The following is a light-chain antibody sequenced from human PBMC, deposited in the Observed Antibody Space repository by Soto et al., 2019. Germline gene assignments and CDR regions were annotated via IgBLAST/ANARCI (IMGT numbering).Light chain of an antibody. CDR1: KSDIGVYDF. J-gene: IGLJ1*01. CDR2: EVV. CDR3: KSYSGSNTYV. Sequence: QSVLTQPPSASGSPGQSATISCTGTKSDIGVYDFVSWYQHHPGKAPRLIIYEVVQRPSGVPDRFSGSKSGNTASLTVSGLQAEDEADYFCKSYSGSNTYVFGSGTKVTVL. V-gene: IGLV2-8*01.